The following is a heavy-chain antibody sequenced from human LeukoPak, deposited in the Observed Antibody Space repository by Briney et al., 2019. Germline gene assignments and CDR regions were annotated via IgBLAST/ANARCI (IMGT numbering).Heavy chain of an antibody. Sequence: SETLSLTCTVSGGSISSYYWSWIRQPAGKGLEWIGRIYTSGSTNYNPSLKSRVTMSVDTSQNQFSPNLSSVTAADTAVYYCARAGLGYSYGFDYWGQGTLVTVSS. D-gene: IGHD5-18*01. CDR2: IYTSGST. CDR3: ARAGLGYSYGFDY. J-gene: IGHJ4*02. CDR1: GGSISSYY. V-gene: IGHV4-4*07.